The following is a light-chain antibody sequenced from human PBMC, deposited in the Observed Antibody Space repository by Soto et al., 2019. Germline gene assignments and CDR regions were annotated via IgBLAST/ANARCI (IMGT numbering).Light chain of an antibody. V-gene: IGLV2-14*01. CDR2: EVS. CDR3: SSYSISNTLEV. Sequence: QSALTQPASVSGSPGQSITISCTGTSSDVGGYDYVSWYQLHPGKAPKLMVFEVSNRPSGVSYRFSGSKSGNTASLTISGLQAEDEADYFCSSYSISNTLEVFGVGTKVTVL. J-gene: IGLJ1*01. CDR1: SSDVGGYDY.